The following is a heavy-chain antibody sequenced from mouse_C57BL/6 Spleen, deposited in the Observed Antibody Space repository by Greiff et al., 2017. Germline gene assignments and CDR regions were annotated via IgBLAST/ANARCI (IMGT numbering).Heavy chain of an antibody. Sequence: QFQLQQSGAELANPGASVKLSSKASAYTFTSSWMHWVKQRPGQGLEWIGYFNPSSGYTKYNQKFKDKATLTADKSSSTAYMQLSSLTYEDSAVYYCARASTMITAWFAYWGQGTLVTVSA. D-gene: IGHD2-4*01. CDR3: ARASTMITAWFAY. J-gene: IGHJ3*01. V-gene: IGHV1-7*01. CDR1: AYTFTSSW. CDR2: FNPSSGYT.